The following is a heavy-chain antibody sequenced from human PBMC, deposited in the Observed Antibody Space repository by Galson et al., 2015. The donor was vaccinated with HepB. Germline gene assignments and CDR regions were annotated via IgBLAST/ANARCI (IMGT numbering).Heavy chain of an antibody. D-gene: IGHD3-10*01. CDR2: IIPLFNTS. J-gene: IGHJ6*02. CDR1: GGTFRSYA. CDR3: ASAITMIRGIFFQKKYGLDV. V-gene: IGHV1-69*06. Sequence: SVKVSCKASGGTFRSYAISWVRQAPGQGLEWMGGIIPLFNTSNYALKFQDRVTITADKSTNTSYMELTSLRSADTAVYYWASAITMIRGIFFQKKYGLDVWGQGATVTVSS.